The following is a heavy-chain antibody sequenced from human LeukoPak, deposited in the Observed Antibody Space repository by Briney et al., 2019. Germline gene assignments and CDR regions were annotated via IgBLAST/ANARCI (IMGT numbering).Heavy chain of an antibody. D-gene: IGHD1-26*01. V-gene: IGHV3-23*01. CDR3: AKDQRWESPHYLDP. CDR2: ISDSGGST. Sequence: PGGSLRLSCAASGFTFSSYGMHWVRQAPGKGLEWVAVISDSGGSTYYADSVKGRFTISRDNSKNTLYVQMNSPRDEDTAVYYWAKDQRWESPHYLDPWGQGTLVTVSS. J-gene: IGHJ5*02. CDR1: GFTFSSYG.